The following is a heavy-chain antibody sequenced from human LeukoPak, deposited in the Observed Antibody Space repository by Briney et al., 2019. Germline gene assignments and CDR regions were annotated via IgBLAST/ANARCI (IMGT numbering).Heavy chain of an antibody. V-gene: IGHV1-2*02. J-gene: IGHJ3*02. CDR3: ARGRRTHDAFDI. CDR2: ISPNSGGT. Sequence: ASVKVSCKASGYTFTGYYIHWVRQAPGQGLEWMGWISPNSGGTNYAQKFQGSVTITRDTSINTAYMELSRLTSDDTAVYYCARGRRTHDAFDIWGQGTMVTVSS. D-gene: IGHD3/OR15-3a*01. CDR1: GYTFTGYY.